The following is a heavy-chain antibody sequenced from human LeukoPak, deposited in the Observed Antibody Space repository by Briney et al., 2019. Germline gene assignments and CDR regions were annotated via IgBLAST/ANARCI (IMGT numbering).Heavy chain of an antibody. V-gene: IGHV4-34*01. J-gene: IGHJ4*02. CDR2: INHSGST. CDR1: GGSFSGYY. D-gene: IGHD3-22*01. CDR3: ARGARDYYDSSGTPSYYFDY. Sequence: SETLSLTCAVYGGSFSGYYWSWIRQPPGKGLEWIREINHSGSTNYNPSLKSRVTISVDTSKNQFSLKLSSVTAADTAVYYCARGARDYYDSSGTPSYYFDYWGQGTLVTVSS.